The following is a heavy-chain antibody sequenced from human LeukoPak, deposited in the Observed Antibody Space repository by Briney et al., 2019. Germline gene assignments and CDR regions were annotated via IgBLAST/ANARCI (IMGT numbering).Heavy chain of an antibody. J-gene: IGHJ6*03. CDR3: GHSRLGQNLYFFIDV. V-gene: IGHV2-5*02. D-gene: IGHD1/OR15-1a*01. Sequence: SGPTLVNPTQTLTLTCTFSWFSRRTSGVGVGWIRQPPGKALEWLALTYWDDDKRYSPSLKNRLTITKDTSKNHVVLTMTNMDHVDTATYSCGHSRLGQNLYFFIDVWGKGTTVTVSS. CDR1: WFSRRTSGVG. CDR2: TYWDDDK.